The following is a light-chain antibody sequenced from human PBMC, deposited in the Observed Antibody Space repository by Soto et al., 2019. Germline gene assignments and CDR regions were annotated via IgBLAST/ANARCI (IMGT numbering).Light chain of an antibody. V-gene: IGKV3-20*01. J-gene: IGKJ1*01. Sequence: IVVTQSAATLSLSPVERATLSCRASQSVSSYLAWYQQKPGQAPRLLIYGASSRATGIPVRFSGSGSGTDFTLTISRLEPEDFAVYYCQQYGSSPETFGQGTKVDIK. CDR1: QSVSSY. CDR3: QQYGSSPET. CDR2: GAS.